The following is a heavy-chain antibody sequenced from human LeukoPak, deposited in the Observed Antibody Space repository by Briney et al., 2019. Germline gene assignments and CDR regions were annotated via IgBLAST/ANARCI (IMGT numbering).Heavy chain of an antibody. V-gene: IGHV1-18*01. Sequence: EASVKVSCKASGSTFTTYAITWVRQAPGQGLEWMGWISAYNGNTNYAQKLQGRVTMTTDTSTSTAYMELRSLRSDDTAVYYCAVIVVVREYNWFDPWGQGTLVTVSS. CDR2: ISAYNGNT. CDR3: AVIVVVREYNWFDP. J-gene: IGHJ5*02. D-gene: IGHD3-22*01. CDR1: GSTFTTYA.